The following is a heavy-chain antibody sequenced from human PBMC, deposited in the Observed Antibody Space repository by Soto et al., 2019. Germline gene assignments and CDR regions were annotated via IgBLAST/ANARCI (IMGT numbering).Heavy chain of an antibody. V-gene: IGHV3-23*01. Sequence: EVQLLESGGGLVQPGGSLRLSCAASGFTFSSYAMSWVRQAPGKGLEWVSAISGSGGSTYYADSVKGRFTISRDNSKHTLYLQMNSLRAEDTAVYYCAKSAGYSSGWYPPTYYGMDVWGQGTTVTVSS. CDR1: GFTFSSYA. D-gene: IGHD6-19*01. J-gene: IGHJ6*02. CDR2: ISGSGGST. CDR3: AKSAGYSSGWYPPTYYGMDV.